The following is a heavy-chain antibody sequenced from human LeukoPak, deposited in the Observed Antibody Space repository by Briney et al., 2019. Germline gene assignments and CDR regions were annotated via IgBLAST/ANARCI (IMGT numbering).Heavy chain of an antibody. CDR1: GGSFSDYY. V-gene: IGHV4-34*01. J-gene: IGHJ4*02. Sequence: SETLSLTCAVYGGSFSDYYWSWIRQAPGKGLEWIGEINHSGSTNYNSSLKSRVTVSVDTSKNQFSLKLSSVTAADTAFYYCARRGLCYYDSSGYYPFDYWGQGTLVTVSS. CDR3: ARRGLCYYDSSGYYPFDY. CDR2: INHSGST. D-gene: IGHD3-22*01.